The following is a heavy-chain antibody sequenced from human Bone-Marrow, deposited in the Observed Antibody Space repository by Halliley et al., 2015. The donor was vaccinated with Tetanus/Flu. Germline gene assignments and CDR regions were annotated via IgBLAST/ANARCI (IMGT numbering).Heavy chain of an antibody. V-gene: IGHV4-31*02. CDR2: IYYSGST. D-gene: IGHD5-12*01. Sequence: LRLSCTVSGGSITSAGYYWSWIRQHPGKGLEWIGYIYYSGSTYYNPSLQSRITISQDKSKNQFSLNLSSVTAADTAVYYCARDIRGYGAPGTQVVYGMDVWGHGTRVTVSS. CDR1: GGSITSAGYY. J-gene: IGHJ6*02. CDR3: ARDIRGYGAPGTQVVYGMDV.